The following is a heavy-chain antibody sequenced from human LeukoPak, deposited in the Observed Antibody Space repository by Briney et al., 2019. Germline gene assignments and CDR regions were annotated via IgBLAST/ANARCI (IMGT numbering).Heavy chain of an antibody. CDR2: IIPILGIA. J-gene: IGHJ4*02. CDR3: ARPPLDGYNPGAFDY. Sequence: SVKVSCKASGGTFSSYAISWVRQAPGQGLEWMGRIIPILGIANYAQKFQGRVTITADKSTSTAYMELSSLRSEDTAVYYCARPPLDGYNPGAFDYWGQGTLATVSS. D-gene: IGHD5-24*01. V-gene: IGHV1-69*04. CDR1: GGTFSSYA.